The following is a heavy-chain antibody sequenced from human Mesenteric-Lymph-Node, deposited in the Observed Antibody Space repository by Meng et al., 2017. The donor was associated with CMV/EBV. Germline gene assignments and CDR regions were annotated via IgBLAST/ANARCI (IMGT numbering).Heavy chain of an antibody. CDR1: GFTFSNYW. CDR3: ARARPWSGYCDY. Sequence: GGSLRLSCEASGFTFSNYWVHWVRQAPGKGLVWVSRINGDGSSTTYADSVKGRFTISRDNSKNTLYLQMNSLRAEDTAVYYCARARPWSGYCDYWGQGTLVTVSS. J-gene: IGHJ4*02. D-gene: IGHD3-3*01. V-gene: IGHV3-74*01. CDR2: INGDGSST.